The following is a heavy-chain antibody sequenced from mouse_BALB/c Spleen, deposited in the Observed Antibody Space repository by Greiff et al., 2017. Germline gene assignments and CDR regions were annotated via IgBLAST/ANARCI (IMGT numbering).Heavy chain of an antibody. CDR1: GFNIKDYY. V-gene: IGHV14-4*02. D-gene: IGHD2-3*01. CDR2: IDPENGDT. Sequence: VHVKQSGAELVRSGASVKLSCTASGFNIKDYYMHWVKQRPEQGLEWIGWIDPENGDTEYAPKFQGKATMTADTSSNTAYLQLSSLTSEDTAVYYCNGWLPFAYWGQGTLVTVSA. CDR3: NGWLPFAY. J-gene: IGHJ3*01.